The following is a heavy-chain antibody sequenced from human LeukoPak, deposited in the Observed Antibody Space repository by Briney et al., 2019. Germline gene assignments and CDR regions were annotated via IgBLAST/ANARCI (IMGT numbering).Heavy chain of an antibody. CDR3: ARHGPRYYYDTSGYYYFDY. V-gene: IGHV4-39*01. Sequence: PSETLSLTCTVSGGSISSTIYYWGWIRQPPGKGLEWIGSIYYSGSTYYNPSLKSRVTISVDTSKNRFSLKLSSVTAADTAVYYCARHGPRYYYDTSGYYYFDYWGQGTLVTVSS. D-gene: IGHD3-22*01. J-gene: IGHJ4*02. CDR1: GGSISSTIYY. CDR2: IYYSGST.